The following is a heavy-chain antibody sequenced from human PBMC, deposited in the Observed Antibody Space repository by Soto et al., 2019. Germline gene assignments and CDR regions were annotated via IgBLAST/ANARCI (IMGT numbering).Heavy chain of an antibody. CDR1: GFTFSSYS. V-gene: IGHV3-48*02. Sequence: GESLKISCAASGFTFSSYSMNWVRQAPGKGLEWVSYISSSSSTIYYADSVKGRFTISRDNAKNSLYLQMNSLRDEDTAVYYCARPQPAAMRYYYYGMDVWGQGTTVTVSS. J-gene: IGHJ6*02. CDR2: ISSSSSTI. CDR3: ARPQPAAMRYYYYGMDV. D-gene: IGHD2-2*01.